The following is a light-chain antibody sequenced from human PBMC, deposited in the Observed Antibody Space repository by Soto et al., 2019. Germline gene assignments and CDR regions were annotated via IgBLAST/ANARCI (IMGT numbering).Light chain of an antibody. Sequence: QSVLTQPASVSGSPGQSITVSCTGTSSDVGGYNYVSWYQQHPGKAPKLMIYDVSSRPLGVSNRFSGSKSGNTASLTISGLQAEDEADYYCSSYTSSSTLLFGGGTKVTVL. CDR2: DVS. V-gene: IGLV2-14*03. J-gene: IGLJ2*01. CDR3: SSYTSSSTLL. CDR1: SSDVGGYNY.